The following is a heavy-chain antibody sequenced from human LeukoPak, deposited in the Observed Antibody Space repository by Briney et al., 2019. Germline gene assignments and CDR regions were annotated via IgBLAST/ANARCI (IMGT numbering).Heavy chain of an antibody. D-gene: IGHD2-2*01. V-gene: IGHV4-59*01. Sequence: PSETLSLTCAVSGGSISSFYWSWLRQPPGKGLEWIGYIYYSGSTNYNPSLKSRVTISVDTSKNQFSLKLSSVIAADTAVYYCATGGYQLLADAFDIWGQGTMVTVSS. CDR3: ATGGYQLLADAFDI. CDR2: IYYSGST. J-gene: IGHJ3*02. CDR1: GGSISSFY.